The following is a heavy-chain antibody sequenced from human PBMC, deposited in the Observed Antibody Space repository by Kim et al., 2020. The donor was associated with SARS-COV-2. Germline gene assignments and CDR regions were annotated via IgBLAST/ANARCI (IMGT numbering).Heavy chain of an antibody. Sequence: GGSLRLSCAASGFTFSSYAMSWVRQAPGKGLEWVSAISGSGGSTYYADSVKGRFTISRDNSKNTLYLQMNSLRDEDTAVYYCAKDDSGWFGESAPEYWGQGTLVTVSS. J-gene: IGHJ4*02. CDR2: ISGSGGST. D-gene: IGHD3-10*01. V-gene: IGHV3-23*01. CDR1: GFTFSSYA. CDR3: AKDDSGWFGESAPEY.